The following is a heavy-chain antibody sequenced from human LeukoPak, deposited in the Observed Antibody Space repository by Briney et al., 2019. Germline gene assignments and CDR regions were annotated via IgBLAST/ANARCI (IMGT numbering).Heavy chain of an antibody. Sequence: SVKVSCKASGGTFSSYAISWVRQAPGQGLEWMGRIIPILGIANYAQKFQRRVTITADKSTSTAYMELSSLRSEDTAVYYCAVRRPRRDGYNSPFDYWGQGTLVTVSS. CDR1: GGTFSSYA. CDR3: AVRRPRRDGYNSPFDY. CDR2: IIPILGIA. V-gene: IGHV1-69*04. J-gene: IGHJ4*02. D-gene: IGHD5-24*01.